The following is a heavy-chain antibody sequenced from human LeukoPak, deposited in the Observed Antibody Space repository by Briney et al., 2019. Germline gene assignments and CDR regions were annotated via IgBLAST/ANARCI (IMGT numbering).Heavy chain of an antibody. D-gene: IGHD1-14*01. V-gene: IGHV3-30-3*01. CDR2: ISYDETNK. CDR1: GFIFSSYT. Sequence: PGRSLRLSCAASGFIFSSYTMHWVRQAPGKGLEWVAVISYDETNKYYADSVKGRFTISRDNSKNTLCLQMNSLRPEDTAVYYCARGHGPLDYWGQGTLVTVSS. CDR3: ARGHGPLDY. J-gene: IGHJ4*02.